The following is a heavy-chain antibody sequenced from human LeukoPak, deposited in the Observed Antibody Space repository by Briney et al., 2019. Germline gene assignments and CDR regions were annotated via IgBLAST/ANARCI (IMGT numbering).Heavy chain of an antibody. J-gene: IGHJ4*02. CDR2: ISGSGGST. D-gene: IGHD4-17*01. CDR1: GFTFSSYA. V-gene: IGHV3-23*01. CDR3: AKAIGDYGDYPYYFDY. Sequence: GGSLRLSCAAYGFTFSSYAMSWVRQARGKGLEWVSAISGSGGSTYYADSVKGRFTISRDNSKNTLYLQMNSLRAEDTAVYYCAKAIGDYGDYPYYFDYWGQGTLVTVSS.